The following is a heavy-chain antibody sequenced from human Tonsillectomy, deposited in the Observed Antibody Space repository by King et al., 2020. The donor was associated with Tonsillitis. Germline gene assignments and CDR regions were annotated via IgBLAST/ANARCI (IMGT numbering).Heavy chain of an antibody. V-gene: IGHV3-23*04. CDR1: GFTFSNYA. CDR2: ISGSGGRT. Sequence: EVQLVESGGGLVQPGGSLRLSCAASGFTFSNYAMSWVRQAPGKGLEWVSVISGSGGRTYYADSVKGRFTISRDNSKNTLYLQMNSLRAEDTAVYYCAKDGEVVTMAFDYWGQGTLVTVSS. D-gene: IGHD4-23*01. CDR3: AKDGEVVTMAFDY. J-gene: IGHJ4*02.